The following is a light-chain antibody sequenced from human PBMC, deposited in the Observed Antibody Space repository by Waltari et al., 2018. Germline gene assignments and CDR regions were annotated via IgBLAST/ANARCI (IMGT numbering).Light chain of an antibody. Sequence: SFELTQPPSLSVSPGQTASITCSGDKLDNKYVYWYQQKPGRSPVPVIHEDTQRPSGIPEQFSGSNSGNTAILTISGTRAIDEADYYCQTWDSRIVVFGGGTKVTVL. V-gene: IGLV3-1*01. CDR1: KLDNKY. CDR2: EDT. CDR3: QTWDSRIVV. J-gene: IGLJ3*02.